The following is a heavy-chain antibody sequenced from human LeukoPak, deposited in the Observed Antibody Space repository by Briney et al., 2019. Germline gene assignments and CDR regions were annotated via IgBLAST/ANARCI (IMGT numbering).Heavy chain of an antibody. CDR1: GGSISTYY. V-gene: IGHV4-59*08. CDR3: ARHEGHSFGYPGGRASYYFDS. D-gene: IGHD5-18*01. CDR2: IYYVGTT. Sequence: SETLSLTCTVSGGSISTYYWSWIRQSPGRGLEWIGYIYYVGTTNYNPSLKSRVTISVDPSKKQFSLTLRSVTAADTAVYYCARHEGHSFGYPGGRASYYFDSWGQGTLVTVSS. J-gene: IGHJ4*02.